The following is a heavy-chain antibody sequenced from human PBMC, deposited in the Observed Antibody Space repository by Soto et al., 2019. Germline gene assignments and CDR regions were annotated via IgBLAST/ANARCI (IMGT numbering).Heavy chain of an antibody. D-gene: IGHD6-13*01. V-gene: IGHV3-30-3*01. CDR2: ISYDGSNK. Sequence: SGGSLRLSCAASGFTFSSYAMHWVRQAPGKGLEWVAVISYDGSNKFYADSVKGRFTISRDNSKNTLYLQMNSLRGEDTAVYYCARMRAAGHTYYYGMDVWGQGTTVTVSS. J-gene: IGHJ6*02. CDR3: ARMRAAGHTYYYGMDV. CDR1: GFTFSSYA.